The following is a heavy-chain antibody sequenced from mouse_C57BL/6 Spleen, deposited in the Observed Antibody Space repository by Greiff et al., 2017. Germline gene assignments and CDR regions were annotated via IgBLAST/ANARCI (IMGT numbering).Heavy chain of an antibody. V-gene: IGHV1-82*01. CDR1: GYAFSSSW. D-gene: IGHD3-1*01. J-gene: IGHJ2*01. Sequence: QVQLQQSGPELVKPGASVKISCKASGYAFSSSWMNWVKQRPGKGLEWIGRIYPGDGDTNYNGKFKGKATLTADKSSSTAYMQLSSLTSEDSAVYFCARSGLSDFDYWGQGTTLTVSS. CDR3: ARSGLSDFDY. CDR2: IYPGDGDT.